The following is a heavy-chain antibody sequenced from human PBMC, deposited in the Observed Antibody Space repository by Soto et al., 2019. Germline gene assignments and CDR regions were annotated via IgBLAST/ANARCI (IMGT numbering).Heavy chain of an antibody. V-gene: IGHV5-51*01. CDR2: IYPGDSDT. CDR3: ARQFRDKTGGGNPDSGLDA. Sequence: DSLKLSCKGSGYSFTRYWIGWVRQMPGKGLEWMGIIYPGDSDTRYSPSFQGQVTISADKSISTAYLQWTSLQASDTAMYYCARQFRDKTGGGNPDSGLDARGIGTKVTVSS. J-gene: IGHJ6*04. CDR1: GYSFTRYW. D-gene: IGHD2-15*01.